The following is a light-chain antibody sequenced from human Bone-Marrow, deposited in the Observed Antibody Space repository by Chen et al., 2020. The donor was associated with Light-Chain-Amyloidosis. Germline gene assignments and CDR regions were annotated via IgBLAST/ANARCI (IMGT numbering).Light chain of an antibody. J-gene: IGLJ3*02. CDR3: QSYDISLSAWV. CDR1: SSNIGANYE. Sequence: QSVLTQPPSVSGAPGQRGTISCTGSSSNIGANYEVHWYQQLPGTAPNLLIYGNNNRPSGLPARFSGSKSGSSASLAITGLQAEDEADYYCQSYDISLSAWVFGGGTKLTVL. CDR2: GNN. V-gene: IGLV1-40*01.